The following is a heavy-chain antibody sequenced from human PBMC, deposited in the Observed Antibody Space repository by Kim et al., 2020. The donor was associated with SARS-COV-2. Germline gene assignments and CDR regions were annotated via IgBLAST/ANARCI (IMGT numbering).Heavy chain of an antibody. J-gene: IGHJ4*02. CDR1: GFKFEDYA. V-gene: IGHV3-43D*04. CDR3: VKEEAQWEPSHHFYD. D-gene: IGHD1-26*01. Sequence: GGSLRLSCEGSGFKFEDYAMHWVRQSKGLEWVSLISWNGADIRYASTVRGRFTVSRANSQDLLYLQMTTLTTDDSGLYLCVKEEAQWEPSHHFYDWGQG. CDR2: ISWNGADI.